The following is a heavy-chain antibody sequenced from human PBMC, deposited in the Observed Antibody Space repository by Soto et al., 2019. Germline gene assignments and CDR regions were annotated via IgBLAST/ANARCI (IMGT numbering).Heavy chain of an antibody. CDR2: INYSGNT. CDR3: ARHHVRGRTIVGAAEY. CDR1: GGSFSGYY. V-gene: IGHV4-34*01. D-gene: IGHD1-26*01. Sequence: SETLSLTCAVYGGSFSGYYWSWIRQPPGKGLEWIGEINYSGNTNYNPSLKSRVSISVDTSKNQLFLNMSSVTAADTAMYYCARHHVRGRTIVGAAEYWGQGALVTVSS. J-gene: IGHJ4*02.